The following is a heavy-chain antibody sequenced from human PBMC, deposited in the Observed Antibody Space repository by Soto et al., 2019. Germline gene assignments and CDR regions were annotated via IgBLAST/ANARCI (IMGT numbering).Heavy chain of an antibody. CDR1: GFTFSSYG. D-gene: IGHD6-19*01. CDR3: AREEYSSVTWYLQH. Sequence: QVQLVESGGGVVQPGRSLRLSCAASGFTFSSYGMHWVRQAPGKGLEWVALIWYDGSNEYYVDSVKGRFTISIDNSKNTLFLQMNSLRAEDTAMYYFAREEYSSVTWYLQHWGQGTLVTVSS. J-gene: IGHJ1*01. CDR2: IWYDGSNE. V-gene: IGHV3-33*01.